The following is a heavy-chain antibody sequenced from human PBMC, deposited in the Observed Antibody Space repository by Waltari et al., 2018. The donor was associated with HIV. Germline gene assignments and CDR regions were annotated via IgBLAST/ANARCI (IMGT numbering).Heavy chain of an antibody. Sequence: EVQLVQSGAEVKKPGESLKISCKGSGYSFTNYWIGWVRQMPGKGLEWMGTIYPGDSDTRYSPSFQGQVTISAVKSISTAYLQLSSLKASDTAMYYCARRGMAAAGTGAGAFDYWGQGTLVTVSS. CDR1: GYSFTNYW. J-gene: IGHJ4*02. CDR3: ARRGMAAAGTGAGAFDY. V-gene: IGHV5-51*01. CDR2: IYPGDSDT. D-gene: IGHD6-13*01.